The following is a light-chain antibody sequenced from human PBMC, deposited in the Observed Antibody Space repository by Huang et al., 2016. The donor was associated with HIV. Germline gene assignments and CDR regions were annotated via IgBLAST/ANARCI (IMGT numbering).Light chain of an antibody. CDR3: HQRSDWPWT. CDR2: DAS. V-gene: IGKV3-11*01. Sequence: EIVLTQSPATLSLSPGERATLSCRASQSISTYVAWYQQKPGQAPRLLIYDASNRATGIPARFSGSGSGTDFTLTISSVEPEDLARYHCHQRSDWPWTFGQGTKVEIK. CDR1: QSISTY. J-gene: IGKJ1*01.